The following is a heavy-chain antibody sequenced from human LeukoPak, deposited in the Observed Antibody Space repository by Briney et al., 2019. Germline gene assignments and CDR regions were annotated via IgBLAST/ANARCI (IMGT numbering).Heavy chain of an antibody. Sequence: PGGSLRLSCAASGFTFSSYEMNWVRQAPGKGLEWVSNISSSGSTIYYADSVKGRFTISRDNAKNSLYLQMNSLRAEDTAVYYCARLMATTDHDAFDIWGQGTMVTVSS. J-gene: IGHJ3*02. V-gene: IGHV3-48*03. CDR1: GFTFSSYE. D-gene: IGHD5-24*01. CDR3: ARLMATTDHDAFDI. CDR2: ISSSGSTI.